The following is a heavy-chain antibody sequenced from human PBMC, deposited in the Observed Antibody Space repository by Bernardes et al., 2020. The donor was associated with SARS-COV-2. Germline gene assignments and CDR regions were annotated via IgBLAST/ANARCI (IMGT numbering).Heavy chain of an antibody. V-gene: IGHV4-38-2*01. Sequence: SETLSLTCAVSGNSISSGSYCAWIRQPPGKGLEWVESHHDSGSNYYNASLKSRVTISLDTSRNEVSLRLTSVTAEDTAVYYCASSADDWELPIFDYWGQGTLVTVSS. D-gene: IGHD1-26*01. CDR1: GNSISSGSY. CDR3: ASSADDWELPIFDY. CDR2: HHDSGSN. J-gene: IGHJ4*02.